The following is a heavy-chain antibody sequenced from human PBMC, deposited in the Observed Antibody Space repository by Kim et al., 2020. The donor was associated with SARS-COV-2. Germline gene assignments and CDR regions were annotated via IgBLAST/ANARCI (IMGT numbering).Heavy chain of an antibody. V-gene: IGHV1-3*02. CDR3: ARDMDPTVYDY. J-gene: IGHJ4*02. Sequence: SPEVQGRLHISRDTSANTAYMFLSSLTTEDTAVYYCARDMDPTVYDYWGQGTLVTVSS. D-gene: IGHD4-4*01.